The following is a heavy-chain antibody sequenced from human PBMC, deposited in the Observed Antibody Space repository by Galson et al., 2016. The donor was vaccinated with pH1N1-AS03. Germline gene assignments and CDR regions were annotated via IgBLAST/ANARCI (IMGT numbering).Heavy chain of an antibody. D-gene: IGHD1-1*01. V-gene: IGHV5-51*01. Sequence: QSGAEVKKPGEPLKISCKGSGYTFTNYWTAWVRQMPGKGLEWMGLIFARDSDTRYSPSFQGQVTISADKSINTAYLQWSSLKASDTAMYYCARATGTAGGVDYWGQGTLVSGSS. CDR2: IFARDSDT. J-gene: IGHJ4*02. CDR3: ARATGTAGGVDY. CDR1: GYTFTNYW.